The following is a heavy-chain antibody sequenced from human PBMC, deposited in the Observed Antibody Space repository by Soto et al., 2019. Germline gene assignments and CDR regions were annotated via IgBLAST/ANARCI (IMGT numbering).Heavy chain of an antibody. Sequence: PGGSLRLSCAASGFTFSSYGMHWVRQAPGKGLEWVAGIWYDGSNKYYADSVKGRFTISRDNSKNTLYLQMTSLRAEDTGVYYCERGEDCTNGVCYYYYGMDVWGPGP. J-gene: IGHJ6*02. CDR1: GFTFSSYG. V-gene: IGHV3-33*01. D-gene: IGHD2-8*01. CDR3: ERGEDCTNGVCYYYYGMDV. CDR2: IWYDGSNK.